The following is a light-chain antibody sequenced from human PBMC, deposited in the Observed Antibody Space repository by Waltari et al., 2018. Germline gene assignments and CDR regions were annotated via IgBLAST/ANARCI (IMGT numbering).Light chain of an antibody. Sequence: DIVVTQSPLSLHVTPGEPASISCRSRQSLLPSNGNNHLDWYLQKPGQSPQLLIYLGSNRASGVPDRFSGSGSGTDFTLKISRVEAEDVGVYYCMQSLQALWTFGQGTKVEIK. CDR2: LGS. V-gene: IGKV2-28*01. CDR3: MQSLQALWT. J-gene: IGKJ1*01. CDR1: QSLLPSNGNNH.